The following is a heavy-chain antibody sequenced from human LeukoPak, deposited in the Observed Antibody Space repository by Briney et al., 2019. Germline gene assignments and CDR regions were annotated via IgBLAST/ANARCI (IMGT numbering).Heavy chain of an antibody. J-gene: IGHJ4*02. V-gene: IGHV3-30*02. CDR1: VFTFSNYG. Sequence: PGGSLRLSCAASVFTFSNYGMHWGRQAPGKGLESVTFIRYEGSNKYYADSVKGRFTISRDNSKNTRYLQMNSLRAEDKGVYYCAKGGDDSIDNWGQATLVTVSS. D-gene: IGHD3-10*01. CDR3: AKGGDDSIDN. CDR2: IRYEGSNK.